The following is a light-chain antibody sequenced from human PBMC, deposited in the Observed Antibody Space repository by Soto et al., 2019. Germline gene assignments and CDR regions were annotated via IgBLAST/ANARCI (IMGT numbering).Light chain of an antibody. CDR2: DAS. V-gene: IGKV3-11*01. J-gene: IGKJ3*01. Sequence: EIVLTQSPATLSLSPGERATLSCRASQSVGSFLAWYQQKSGQAPRLLIYDASNTAPGIPARFSGSGSWTDFTLTISSLEPEDFAVYYCQHRNNWLGTFGPGTKVDIK. CDR3: QHRNNWLGT. CDR1: QSVGSF.